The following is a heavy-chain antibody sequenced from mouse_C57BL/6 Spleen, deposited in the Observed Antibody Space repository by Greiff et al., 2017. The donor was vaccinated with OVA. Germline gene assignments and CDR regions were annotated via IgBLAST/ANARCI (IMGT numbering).Heavy chain of an antibody. J-gene: IGHJ1*03. CDR3: ARWGDYYGSSDWYFDV. CDR2: IDPSDSYT. CDR1: GYTFTSYW. V-gene: IGHV1-50*01. D-gene: IGHD1-1*01. Sequence: VQLQQPGAELVKPGASVKLSCKASGYTFTSYWMQWVKQRPGQGLEWIGEIDPSDSYTNYNQKFKGKATLTVDTSSSTAYMQLSSLTSEDSAIYYCARWGDYYGSSDWYFDVWGTGTTVTVSS.